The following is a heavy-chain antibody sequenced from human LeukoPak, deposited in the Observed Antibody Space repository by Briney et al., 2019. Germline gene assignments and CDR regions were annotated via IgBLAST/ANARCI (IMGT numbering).Heavy chain of an antibody. J-gene: IGHJ1*01. CDR3: ARGPAIPEYSQH. CDR2: ISSSGSTI. Sequence: GESLKISCAASGFTFSDYYMSWIRQAPGKGLEWVSYISSSGSTIYYADSVKGRFTISRDNAKNSLYLQMNSLRAEDTAVYYCARGPAIPEYSQHWGQGTLVTVSS. V-gene: IGHV3-11*04. D-gene: IGHD2-2*01. CDR1: GFTFSDYY.